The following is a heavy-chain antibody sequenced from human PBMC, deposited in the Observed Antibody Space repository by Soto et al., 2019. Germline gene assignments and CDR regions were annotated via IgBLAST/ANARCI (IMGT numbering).Heavy chain of an antibody. CDR2: ISGNGGDYT. J-gene: IGHJ4*02. Sequence: EVQLLESGGGLVEPGGSLRLSCAASGFTFSTYAMSWVRQAPRKGLEWVSAISGNGGDYTYYADSVKGRFTTSRYKSNSTLYLKMNSLRAEGTAVYYCVPLCRYCCTTTPSWGQGTLVTVSS. CDR1: GFTFSTYA. CDR3: VPLCRYCCTTTPS. V-gene: IGHV3-23*01. D-gene: IGHD2-2*01.